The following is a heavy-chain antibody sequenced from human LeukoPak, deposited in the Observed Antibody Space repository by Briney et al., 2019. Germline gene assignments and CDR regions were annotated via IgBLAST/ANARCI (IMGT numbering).Heavy chain of an antibody. CDR2: ISYDGSNK. J-gene: IGHJ4*02. CDR1: GFTFSSYA. V-gene: IGHV3-30-3*01. D-gene: IGHD3-10*01. Sequence: GGSLRLSCAASGFTFSSYAMHWVRQAPGKGLEWVAVISYDGSNKYYADSVKGRFTISRDNSKNTLYLQMNSLRAEDTAVYYCAKDRPLNYYGSGSPDDYWGQGTLVTVSS. CDR3: AKDRPLNYYGSGSPDDY.